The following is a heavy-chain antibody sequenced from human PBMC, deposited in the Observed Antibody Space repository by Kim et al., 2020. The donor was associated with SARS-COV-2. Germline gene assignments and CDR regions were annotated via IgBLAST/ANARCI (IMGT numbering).Heavy chain of an antibody. CDR2: INAGNGNT. V-gene: IGHV1-3*01. CDR1: GYTFTSYA. CDR3: AISGDVRYYYYYGMDV. Sequence: ASVKVSCKASGYTFTSYAMHWVRQAPGQRLEWMGWINAGNGNTKYSQKFQGRVTITRDTSASTAYMELSSLRSEDTAVYYCAISGDVRYYYYYGMDVWGQGTTVTVSS. D-gene: IGHD5-12*01. J-gene: IGHJ6*02.